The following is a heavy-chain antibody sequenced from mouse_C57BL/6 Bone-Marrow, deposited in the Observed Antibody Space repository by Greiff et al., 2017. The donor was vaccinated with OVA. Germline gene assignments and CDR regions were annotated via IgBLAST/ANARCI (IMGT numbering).Heavy chain of an antibody. Sequence: VQLKESGAELVRPGASVKLSCTASGFNIKDDYMHWVKQRPEQGLEWIGWIDPENGDTEYASKFQGKATITADTSSNTAYLQLSSLTSEDTAVYYCTTDEYGVFAYWGQGTLVTVSA. CDR3: TTDEYGVFAY. V-gene: IGHV14-4*01. J-gene: IGHJ3*01. CDR1: GFNIKDDY. D-gene: IGHD5-1*01. CDR2: IDPENGDT.